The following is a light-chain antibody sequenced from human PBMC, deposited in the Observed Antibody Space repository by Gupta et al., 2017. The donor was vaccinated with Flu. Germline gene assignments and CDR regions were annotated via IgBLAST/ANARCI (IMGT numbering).Light chain of an antibody. CDR1: SSHIGNNY. CDR2: ENN. J-gene: IGLJ2*01. V-gene: IGLV1-51*02. Sequence: SVSTPPPPVSAAPGQKVTIPSLGSSSHIGNNYVSWYQQLPGTAPKLLIYENNKRPPEIPDRFSGSKSGTSTSLGISGLQTGDEADYYCGTWDSSLIVAVFGGGTKLTV. CDR3: GTWDSSLIVAV.